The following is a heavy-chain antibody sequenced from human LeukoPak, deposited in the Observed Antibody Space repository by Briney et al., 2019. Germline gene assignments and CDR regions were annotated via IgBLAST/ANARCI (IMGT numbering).Heavy chain of an antibody. CDR1: GYTFSGYH. CDR3: ARGFSGPNWGKRYFEY. J-gene: IGHJ4*02. D-gene: IGHD7-27*01. CDR2: IILIADTT. Sequence: SVKVSCKTSGYTFSGYHLHWVRQAPGQGLEWMGGIILIADTTNYAPKFQGRVTITADESTNTAYMELSRLTSEDTAVYFCARGFSGPNWGKRYFEYWGQGTLVTVSS. V-gene: IGHV1-69*13.